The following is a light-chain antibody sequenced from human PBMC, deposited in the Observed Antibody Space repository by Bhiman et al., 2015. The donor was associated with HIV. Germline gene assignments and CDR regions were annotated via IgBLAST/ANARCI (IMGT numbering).Light chain of an antibody. CDR1: SSNIGNNY. CDR2: END. CDR3: ATWDRSLTAGGV. Sequence: QSVLTQPPSVSAAPGQKVTLSCSGTSSNIGNNYVSWYQQVPGAAPKVLIYENDKRPSGIPDRFSGSKSGTSATLGITGLHTGDEADYYCATWDRSLTAGGVFGTGTKVTVL. V-gene: IGLV1-51*02. J-gene: IGLJ1*01.